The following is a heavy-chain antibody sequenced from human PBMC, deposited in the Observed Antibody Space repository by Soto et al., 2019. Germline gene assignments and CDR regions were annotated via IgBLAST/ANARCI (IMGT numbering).Heavy chain of an antibody. Sequence: EVQLVESGGGLVQPGGSLRLSCAASGFTFSSYDMHWVRQATGKGLEWVSAIGTAGDTYYPGSVKGRFTISRENAKNSLYLQMNSLRAGDTAVYYCARAERYCSSTSCYDWFGPWGQGTLVAVSS. CDR3: ARAERYCSSTSCYDWFGP. J-gene: IGHJ5*02. CDR1: GFTFSSYD. CDR2: IGTAGDT. D-gene: IGHD2-2*01. V-gene: IGHV3-13*01.